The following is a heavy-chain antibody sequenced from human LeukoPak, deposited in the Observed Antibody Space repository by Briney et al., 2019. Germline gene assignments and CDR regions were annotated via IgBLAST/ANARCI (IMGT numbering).Heavy chain of an antibody. CDR3: ATRPPSETYLGVSDY. J-gene: IGHJ4*02. V-gene: IGHV3-23*01. D-gene: IGHD1-26*01. CDR2: ITGSGDTT. CDR1: GVTFSRHA. Sequence: PGGSLRLSCVASGVTFSRHAMTWVRQAPGKGLEWVSGITGSGDTTYYAESVKGRFTISRDNSKNTLYLQMNSLRVEDTALYYCATRPPSETYLGVSDYWGQGTLVTVSS.